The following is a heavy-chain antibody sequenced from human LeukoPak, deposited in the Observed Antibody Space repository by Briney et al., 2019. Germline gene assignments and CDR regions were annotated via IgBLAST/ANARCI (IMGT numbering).Heavy chain of an antibody. V-gene: IGHV4-59*01. Sequence: SETLSLTCTVSGGSINSYYWSWIRQPPGKGLEWIGYIYYSGSTNYNPSLKSRVTISVDTSKNQFSLKLSSVTAADTAVYYCARGYWFDPWGQGTLVTVSS. CDR2: IYYSGST. CDR3: ARGYWFDP. CDR1: GGSINSYY. J-gene: IGHJ5*02.